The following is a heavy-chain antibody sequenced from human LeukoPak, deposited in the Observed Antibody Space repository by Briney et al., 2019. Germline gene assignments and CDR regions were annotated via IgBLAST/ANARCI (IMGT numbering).Heavy chain of an antibody. V-gene: IGHV3-48*01. CDR2: ITSSGSSI. CDR3: ASLTVASRGSGDY. J-gene: IGHJ4*02. D-gene: IGHD6-19*01. Sequence: GGSLRLSCAASEFSFSTYSMNWVRQAPGKGLEWVSYITSSGSSIYYADSVRGRFTISRDNAKNSLYPQMNSLRAEDTAVYYCASLTVASRGSGDYWGQGTLVTVSS. CDR1: EFSFSTYS.